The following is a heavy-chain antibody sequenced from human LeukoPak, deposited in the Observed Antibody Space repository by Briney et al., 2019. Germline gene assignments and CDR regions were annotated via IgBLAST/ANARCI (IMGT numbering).Heavy chain of an antibody. J-gene: IGHJ4*02. CDR1: GFTFSSYA. CDR3: AKHPRITMVRGVIFPDY. V-gene: IGHV3-23*01. CDR2: ISGSGGST. D-gene: IGHD3-10*01. Sequence: GGSLRLSCAASGFTFSSYAMSWVRQAPGKGLEWVSAISGSGGSTYYADSVKGRFTISRDNSKNTLYLQMNSLRAEDTAVYYCAKHPRITMVRGVIFPDYWGQGTLVTVPS.